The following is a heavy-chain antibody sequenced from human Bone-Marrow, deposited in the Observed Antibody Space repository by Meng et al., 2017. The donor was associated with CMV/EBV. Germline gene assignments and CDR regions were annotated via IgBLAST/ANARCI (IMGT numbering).Heavy chain of an antibody. CDR2: ISAYNSDT. CDR3: ARDAGTIAVSGIGDY. D-gene: IGHD6-19*01. CDR1: SYLFTKYG. V-gene: IGHV1-18*01. J-gene: IGHJ4*02. Sequence: SSYLFTKYGVNWMQQAPGQGPEWMGWISAYNSDTMYAPKVQGRVTMTTDTSTSTAYMELRGLRSDDTAVYYCARDAGTIAVSGIGDYWGQGTLVTVSS.